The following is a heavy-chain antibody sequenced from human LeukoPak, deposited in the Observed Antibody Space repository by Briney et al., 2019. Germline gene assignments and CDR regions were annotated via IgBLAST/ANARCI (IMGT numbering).Heavy chain of an antibody. D-gene: IGHD6-19*01. Sequence: GGSLRLSCAASGFTFSSYAMSWVRQAPGKGLEWVANIKQDGSEKYYVDSVKGRFTISRDNAKNSLYLQMNSLRAEDTAVYYCARDLYSSGWYVLPYFDYWGQGTLVTVSS. CDR3: ARDLYSSGWYVLPYFDY. CDR1: GFTFSSYA. J-gene: IGHJ4*02. V-gene: IGHV3-7*01. CDR2: IKQDGSEK.